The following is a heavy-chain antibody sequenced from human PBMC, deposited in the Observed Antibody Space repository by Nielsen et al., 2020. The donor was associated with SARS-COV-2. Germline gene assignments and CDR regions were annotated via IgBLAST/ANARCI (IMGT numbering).Heavy chain of an antibody. J-gene: IGHJ4*02. Sequence: GPTLVKPTQTLTLTCTFSGFSLSTSGVGVGWIRQPPGKALEWLALIYWDDDKRYSPSLKSRLTITKDTSKNQVVLTMTNMDPVDTVTYYCAHRPDDSSGYYQYYFDYWGQGTLVTVSS. CDR1: GFSLSTSGVG. V-gene: IGHV2-5*02. CDR2: IYWDDDK. CDR3: AHRPDDSSGYYQYYFDY. D-gene: IGHD3-22*01.